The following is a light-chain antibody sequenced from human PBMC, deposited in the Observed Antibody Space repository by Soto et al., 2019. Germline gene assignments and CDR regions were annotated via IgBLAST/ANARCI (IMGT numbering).Light chain of an antibody. CDR3: QQRSNWPRT. Sequence: EIVLTQFPATLSLSPGDTATLSCRASQSVSSYLAWYQQKPGQAPRLLIYDASNRATGIPARFSGSGSGTDFTLTIGSLEPEDFAVYYCQQRSNWPRTFGQGTKVEIK. CDR1: QSVSSY. V-gene: IGKV3-11*01. J-gene: IGKJ2*01. CDR2: DAS.